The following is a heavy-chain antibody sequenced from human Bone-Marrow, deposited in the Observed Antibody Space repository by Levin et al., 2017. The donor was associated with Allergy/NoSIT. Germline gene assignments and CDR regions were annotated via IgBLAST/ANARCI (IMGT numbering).Heavy chain of an antibody. Sequence: SQTLSLPCTVSGGSIRSGSYYWSWIRQPAGKGLEWIGRIYTSGSTNYSPSLRSRVTISLDTSKNQFSLHLTSVTAADTATYYCSRISRTWGDPNPVYWGQGTLVTVSS. CDR2: IYTSGST. D-gene: IGHD1-14*01. CDR3: SRISRTWGDPNPVY. V-gene: IGHV4-61*02. J-gene: IGHJ4*02. CDR1: GGSIRSGSYY.